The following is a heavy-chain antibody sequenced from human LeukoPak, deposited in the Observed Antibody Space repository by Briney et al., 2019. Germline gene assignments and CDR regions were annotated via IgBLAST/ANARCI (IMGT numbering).Heavy chain of an antibody. CDR3: ARDSKGATNFDY. D-gene: IGHD1-26*01. J-gene: IGHJ4*02. CDR2: IIPIFGTA. Sequence: SVKVSCKASGGTFSSYAISWVRQAPGQGLEWMGGIIPIFGTANYAQKFQGRVTITADESTSTAYVELSSLRSEDTAVYYCARDSKGATNFDYWGQGTLVTVSS. CDR1: GGTFSSYA. V-gene: IGHV1-69*13.